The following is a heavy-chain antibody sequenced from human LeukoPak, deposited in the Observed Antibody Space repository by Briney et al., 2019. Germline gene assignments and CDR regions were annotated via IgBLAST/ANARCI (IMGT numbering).Heavy chain of an antibody. CDR3: AKGHCSSINCFPNYYYYMDV. V-gene: IGHV3-9*01. CDR1: GFTFDEYA. J-gene: IGHJ6*03. D-gene: IGHD2-2*01. Sequence: GGSLRLSFAGSGFTFDEYAMHWVRQAPGKGLEWVSGISWNSGSIAYADSVKGRFTISRDNAKNVLFLQMSSLRAADTAFYYCAKGHCSSINCFPNYYYYMDVWGKGTTVTVSS. CDR2: ISWNSGSI.